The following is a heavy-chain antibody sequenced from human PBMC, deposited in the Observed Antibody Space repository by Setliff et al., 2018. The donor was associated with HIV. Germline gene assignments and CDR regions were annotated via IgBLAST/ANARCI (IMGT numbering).Heavy chain of an antibody. CDR3: ARAPPGMQNDAFDV. V-gene: IGHV4-38-2*02. CDR1: GYSISSGYY. Sequence: ETLSLTCTVPGYSISSGYYWGWIRQPPGKGLAWIGSIYNSGSTYYNPSLKSRVTISVDTSKNQFCLKLSCVTAADTAVYYCARAPPGMQNDAFDVWGRGTMVTVSS. CDR2: IYNSGST. J-gene: IGHJ3*01.